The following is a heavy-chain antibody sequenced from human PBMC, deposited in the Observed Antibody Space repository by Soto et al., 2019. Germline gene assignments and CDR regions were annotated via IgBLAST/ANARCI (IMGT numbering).Heavy chain of an antibody. Sequence: SVKVSCKVSGSRFSNYVISWVRQAPGHGLEWLGRIIPIFNSTKYAQSFQGRVTITADKSTSTASLELSSLRSDDTAVYYCAREGRGKKAGYNGLVSMGYWGQGTLVSVSS. CDR3: AREGRGKKAGYNGLVSMGY. D-gene: IGHD2-2*02. CDR2: IIPIFNST. CDR1: GSRFSNYV. V-gene: IGHV1-69*06. J-gene: IGHJ4*02.